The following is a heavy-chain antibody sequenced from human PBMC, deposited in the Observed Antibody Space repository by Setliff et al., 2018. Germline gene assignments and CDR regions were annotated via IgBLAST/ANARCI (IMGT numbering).Heavy chain of an antibody. J-gene: IGHJ6*03. CDR2: IIPLFGTT. CDR3: AREKVVVVSATSYHYYMDV. CDR1: GGTFSNIG. V-gene: IGHV1-69*05. Sequence: SAVKVSCKASGGTFSNIGISWVRQAPGQGLEWMGGIIPLFGTTNYAQEFQGRVTITTDESTNTAYMELSSLRSEDTAMYYCAREKVVVVSATSYHYYMDVWGKGTTVTVSS. D-gene: IGHD2-15*01.